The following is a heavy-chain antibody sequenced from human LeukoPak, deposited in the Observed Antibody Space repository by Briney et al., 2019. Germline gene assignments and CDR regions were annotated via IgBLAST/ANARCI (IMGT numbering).Heavy chain of an antibody. CDR2: ISWNSDSI. V-gene: IGHV3-9*01. J-gene: IGHJ4*02. Sequence: LSLTCTVSGGSISSYYWSWIRQPPGKGLEWVSGISWNSDSIGYADSVKGRFTISRDNAKKSLYLQMNSLRAEDTALYHCAKDVGALERNPDYWGQGILVTVSS. D-gene: IGHD1-1*01. CDR3: AKDVGALERNPDY. CDR1: GGSISSYY.